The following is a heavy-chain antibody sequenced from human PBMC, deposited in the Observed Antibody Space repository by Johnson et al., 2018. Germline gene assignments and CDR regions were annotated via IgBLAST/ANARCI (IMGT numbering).Heavy chain of an antibody. Sequence: VQLVQSGGGLVQPGGSLRLSCAASGFTFSSYAMSWVRQAPGKGLEWVSAISGSGGSTYYADSVKGRFTISRDNSKNTLYLQMNSLRAEDTAVYYCAKDRAGNYYNLNWFDPWGHGTLVTVSS. CDR3: AKDRAGNYYNLNWFDP. J-gene: IGHJ5*02. V-gene: IGHV3-23*04. D-gene: IGHD3-10*01. CDR1: GFTFSSYA. CDR2: ISGSGGST.